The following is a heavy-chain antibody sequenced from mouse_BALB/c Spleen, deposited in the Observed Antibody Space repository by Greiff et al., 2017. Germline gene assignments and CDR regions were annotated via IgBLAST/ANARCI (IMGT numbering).Heavy chain of an antibody. CDR1: GYSITSDYA. CDR2: ISYSGST. CDR3: ARGLLRPYFDY. J-gene: IGHJ2*01. V-gene: IGHV3-2*02. Sequence: VQLKESGPGLVKPSQSLSLTCTVTGYSITSDYAWNWIRQFPGNKLEWMGYISYSGSTSYNPSLKSRISITRDTSKNQFFLQLNSVTTEDTATYYCARGLLRPYFDYWGQGTTLTVSS. D-gene: IGHD1-2*01.